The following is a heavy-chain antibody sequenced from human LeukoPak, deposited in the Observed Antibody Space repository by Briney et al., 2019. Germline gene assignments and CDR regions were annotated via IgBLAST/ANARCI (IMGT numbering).Heavy chain of an antibody. V-gene: IGHV3-23*01. D-gene: IGHD1-14*01. CDR2: ITGGGGNT. CDR3: AKRNTGYYFDY. J-gene: IGHJ4*02. CDR1: GFTFSSYS. Sequence: PGGSLRLSCAASGFTFSSYSMSWVRQAPGKGLEWVSVITGGGGNTYYPDSVQGRFTISRDNSKNTLYLQVNSLRAEDTAVYYCAKRNTGYYFDYWGQGTLVTVSS.